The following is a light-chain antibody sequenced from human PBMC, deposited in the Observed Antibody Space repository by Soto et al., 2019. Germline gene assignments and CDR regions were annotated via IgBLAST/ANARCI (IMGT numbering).Light chain of an antibody. V-gene: IGLV1-47*01. J-gene: IGLJ1*01. Sequence: QSVLTQPPSASGTPGQRVTISCSGSSSNIGSNYVYCYQQLPGTAPKLLIYRNNQRPSGVPDRFSGSKSGTSASLAISGLRSEDEADYYCAAWDDSLSGRYVFGTGTKLTVL. CDR1: SSNIGSNY. CDR2: RNN. CDR3: AAWDDSLSGRYV.